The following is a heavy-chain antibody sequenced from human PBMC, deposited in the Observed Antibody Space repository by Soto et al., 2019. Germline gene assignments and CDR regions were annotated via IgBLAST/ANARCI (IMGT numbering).Heavy chain of an antibody. J-gene: IGHJ5*02. CDR3: AREQQTGMALGWFDT. V-gene: IGHV3-11*06. CDR1: GFTFSDYY. Sequence: QVQLVESGGGFVKPGGSLRLSCAASGFTFSDYYISWIRQAPGKGLEWISYSSSHYTKYADSVQGRFTVSRDNAKNSLFLQMNSLRHDDTAFYYCAREQQTGMALGWFDTWGQGTLVTVSS. CDR2: SSSHYT. D-gene: IGHD1-1*01.